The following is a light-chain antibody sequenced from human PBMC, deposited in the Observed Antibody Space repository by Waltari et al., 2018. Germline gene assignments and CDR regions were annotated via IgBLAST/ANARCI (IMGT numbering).Light chain of an antibody. Sequence: ETVLTQSPGTLSLSPGEGATLSCRASQSVGRSLVWYQQKPGRAPRLLIYGASTRATGIPDRLTGSGSGTDFSLTISRLEPEDFAVYYCQMYVRLPVTFGQGTKVEI. CDR2: GAS. CDR3: QMYVRLPVT. V-gene: IGKV3-20*01. J-gene: IGKJ1*01. CDR1: QSVGRS.